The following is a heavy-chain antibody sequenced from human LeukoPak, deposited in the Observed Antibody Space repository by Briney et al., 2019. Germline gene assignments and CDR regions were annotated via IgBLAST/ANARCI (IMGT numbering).Heavy chain of an antibody. J-gene: IGHJ4*02. CDR2: IYHSGSS. V-gene: IGHV4-38-2*01. CDR1: GYSISINYY. Sequence: PSETLSLTCAVSGYSISINYYWGWIRQPPGKGLEWIGSIYHSGSSYYNPSLKSRVTISVDTSKNQFSLKLSSVTAADTAVYYCASSHPRRYFDYWGQGTLVTVSS. CDR3: ASSHPRRYFDY.